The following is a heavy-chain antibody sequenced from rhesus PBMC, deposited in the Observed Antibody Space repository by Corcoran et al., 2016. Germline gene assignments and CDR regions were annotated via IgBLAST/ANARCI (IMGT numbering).Heavy chain of an antibody. V-gene: IGHV3S5*01. J-gene: IGHJ4*01. CDR3: AKSGYSYLGFDY. CDR1: GFTFSSHG. D-gene: IGHD5-24*01. Sequence: EVQLVETGGGLVQPGGSLKLSCAASGFTFSSHGMSWVRQAPGKGLEWVSVINRGGGSTNDADSLKGRFTISRDNSKNTLSLQMNSLRAEDTAVYYCAKSGYSYLGFDYWGQGVLVTVSS. CDR2: INRGGGST.